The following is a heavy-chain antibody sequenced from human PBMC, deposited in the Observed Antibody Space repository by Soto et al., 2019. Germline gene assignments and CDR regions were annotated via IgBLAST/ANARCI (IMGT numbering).Heavy chain of an antibody. J-gene: IGHJ6*02. D-gene: IGHD3-3*01. CDR2: ISYDGSNK. Sequence: SLRLSCAASGFTFSSYAMHWVRQAPGKGLEWVAVISYDGSNKYYADSVKGRFTISRDNSKNTLYLQMNSLRAEDTAVYYCAREYYDFWSGYYTRFYYYGMDVWGQGTTVTVSS. V-gene: IGHV3-30-3*01. CDR1: GFTFSSYA. CDR3: AREYYDFWSGYYTRFYYYGMDV.